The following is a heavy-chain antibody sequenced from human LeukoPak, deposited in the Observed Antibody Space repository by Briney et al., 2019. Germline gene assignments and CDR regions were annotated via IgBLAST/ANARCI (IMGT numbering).Heavy chain of an antibody. V-gene: IGHV4-59*08. Sequence: SETLSLTCTVSGGSLSNYYWSWIRQPPGKGLEWIGYIYYSGSTNYNPSLKSRVTISVDTSKDQFSLKLSSVTAADTAVYYCASQAADYGDYAKGFDPWGQGTLVTVSS. J-gene: IGHJ5*02. D-gene: IGHD4-17*01. CDR2: IYYSGST. CDR1: GGSLSNYY. CDR3: ASQAADYGDYAKGFDP.